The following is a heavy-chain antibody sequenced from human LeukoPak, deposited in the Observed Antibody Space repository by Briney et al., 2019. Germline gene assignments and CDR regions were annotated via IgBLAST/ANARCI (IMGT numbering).Heavy chain of an antibody. CDR3: ATPRLIATALDGFGF. CDR2: VNPNSGGT. Sequence: ASVKVSCKASGYTFTGYYMHWVRQAPGQGLEWMGWVNPNSGGTNYAQKFQGRVTMTGDTSINTAYMDLSSLTSDDTAVYYCATPRLIATALDGFGFWGQGTLVTVSS. V-gene: IGHV1-2*02. J-gene: IGHJ3*01. D-gene: IGHD6-13*01. CDR1: GYTFTGYY.